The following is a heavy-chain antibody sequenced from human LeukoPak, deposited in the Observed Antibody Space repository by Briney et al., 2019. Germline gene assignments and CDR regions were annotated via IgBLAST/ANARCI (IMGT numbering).Heavy chain of an antibody. CDR1: GGSISTFS. Sequence: SETLSLTCTVSGGSISTFSWSWIRQFPGKGLEWIGSIYIKSTNYNPSPKSRVAISVDTSKNQFSLRLDSVTTADTAVYYCARDTTVASGMQYWGQGTLVTVSS. D-gene: IGHD6-19*01. CDR3: ARDTTVASGMQY. V-gene: IGHV4-59*01. CDR2: IYIKST. J-gene: IGHJ4*02.